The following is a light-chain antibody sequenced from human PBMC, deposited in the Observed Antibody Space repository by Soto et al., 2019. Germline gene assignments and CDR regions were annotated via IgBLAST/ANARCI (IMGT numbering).Light chain of an antibody. CDR3: QQYNVWPGWT. V-gene: IGKV3-15*01. Sequence: EIVMKQSPATLSVSPGESATLSCRASQNIRSHLAWYQLRPGQAPRLLIYASSTRATGIPARFSGSGSGTEFTLTISSLQSEDFALYFCQQYNVWPGWTFGQGTKVGVK. CDR2: ASS. CDR1: QNIRSH. J-gene: IGKJ1*01.